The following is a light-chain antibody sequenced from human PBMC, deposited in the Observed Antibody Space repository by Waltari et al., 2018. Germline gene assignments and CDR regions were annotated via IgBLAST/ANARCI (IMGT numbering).Light chain of an antibody. Sequence: SYVLTQPPSVSVAPGHTASIICAGANRGSASVHGYQQRPGQSPGLVLFDAADRPSGIPDRFSGFSSENTATLTIRRAEAGDEADYFCQVWHSASNTGVFGTGTKVTIL. CDR3: QVWHSASNTGV. V-gene: IGLV3-21*02. J-gene: IGLJ1*01. CDR2: DAA. CDR1: NRGSAS.